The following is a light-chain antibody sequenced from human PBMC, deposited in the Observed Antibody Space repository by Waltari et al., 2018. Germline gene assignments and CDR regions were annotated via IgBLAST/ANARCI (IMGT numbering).Light chain of an antibody. Sequence: EIVLTQSPATLSLSPGERAILSCRASQSVVSYLAWYQQKPGQAPRLLIYDASTRATGIPTSFSGSGSGTEFTITISSLQSEDFAVYYCQQYSDWPLTFGGGTKVEIK. V-gene: IGKV3-15*01. CDR1: QSVVSY. J-gene: IGKJ4*01. CDR2: DAS. CDR3: QQYSDWPLT.